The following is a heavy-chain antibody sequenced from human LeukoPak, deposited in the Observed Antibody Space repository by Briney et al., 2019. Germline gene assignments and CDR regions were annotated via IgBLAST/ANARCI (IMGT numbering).Heavy chain of an antibody. J-gene: IGHJ2*01. CDR1: GGSFSGYY. CDR2: INHSGST. CDR3: AKPTVVTRYWYFDL. Sequence: SETLSLTCAVYGGSFSGYYWSWIRQPPGKGLEWIGEINHSGSTNYNSSLKSRVTISVDTSKNQFSLKLSSVTAADTAVYYCAKPTVVTRYWYFDLWGRGTLVTVSS. D-gene: IGHD4-23*01. V-gene: IGHV4-34*01.